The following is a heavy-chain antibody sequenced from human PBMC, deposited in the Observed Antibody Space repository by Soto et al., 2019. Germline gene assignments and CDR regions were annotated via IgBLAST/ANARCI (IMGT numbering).Heavy chain of an antibody. CDR3: ARAASSSWYLADYYYYYGMDV. J-gene: IGHJ6*02. CDR2: ISSSSSYI. V-gene: IGHV3-21*01. Sequence: GGSLILSCAASGFTFSSYSMNWVRQAPGKGLEWVSSISSSSSYIYYADSVKGRFTISRDNAKNSLYLQMNSLRAEDTAVYYCARAASSSWYLADYYYYYGMDVWGQGTTVTVSS. D-gene: IGHD6-13*01. CDR1: GFTFSSYS.